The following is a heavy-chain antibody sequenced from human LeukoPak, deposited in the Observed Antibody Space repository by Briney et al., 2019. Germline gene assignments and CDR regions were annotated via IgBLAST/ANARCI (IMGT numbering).Heavy chain of an antibody. CDR3: ARNYSVIDDFDI. CDR1: GGSISSYY. V-gene: IGHV4-4*07. D-gene: IGHD2-21*01. J-gene: IGHJ3*02. CDR2: IYTSGST. Sequence: SETLSLTCTVSGGSISSYYWSWIRQPAGKGLEWIWRIYTSGSTNYNPSLQSRVTMSVDTSKNHFSLKLSSVPAADTDVYYCARNYSVIDDFDIWGQGTMVTVSS.